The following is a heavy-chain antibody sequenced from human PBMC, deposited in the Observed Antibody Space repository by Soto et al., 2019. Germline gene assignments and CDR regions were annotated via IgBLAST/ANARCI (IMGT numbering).Heavy chain of an antibody. CDR3: ARGQKLLWFGELNYYYYYYMDV. V-gene: IGHV1-8*01. J-gene: IGHJ6*03. D-gene: IGHD3-10*01. CDR1: GYTFTSYD. Sequence: GASVKVSCKASGYTFTSYDINWVRQATGQGLEWMGWMNPNSGNTGYAQKFQGRVTMTRNTSISTAYMELSSLGSEDTAVYYCARGQKLLWFGELNYYYYYYMDVWGKGTTVTVSS. CDR2: MNPNSGNT.